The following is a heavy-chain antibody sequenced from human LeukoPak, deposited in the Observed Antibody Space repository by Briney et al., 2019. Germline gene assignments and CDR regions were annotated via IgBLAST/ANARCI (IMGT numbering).Heavy chain of an antibody. D-gene: IGHD3-9*01. CDR2: IDPSGGAP. CDR1: GNTFSSNS. J-gene: IGHJ4*02. CDR3: ARVGGILTGYYPINY. V-gene: IGHV1-46*01. Sequence: GASVRVSCKASGNTFSSNSMHWVRQAPGQGLEWMGIIDPSGGAPTYAQKFQGRLTMTRDTSTSTVYMELSSLRSEDTAVYYCARVGGILTGYYPINYWGQGTLVTVSS.